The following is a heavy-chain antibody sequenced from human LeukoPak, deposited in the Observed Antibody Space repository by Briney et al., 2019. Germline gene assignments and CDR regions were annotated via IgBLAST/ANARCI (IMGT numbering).Heavy chain of an antibody. CDR3: ARTMGHGSSWYYGMDV. V-gene: IGHV4-34*01. CDR1: GGSFSGYY. D-gene: IGHD6-13*01. CDR2: INHSGST. Sequence: SETLSLTCAVYGGSFSGYYWSWIRQPPGKGLEWIGEINHSGSTNYNPSLKSRVTISVDTSKNQFSLKLSSVTAADTAVYYCARTMGHGSSWYYGMDVWGQGTTVTVSS. J-gene: IGHJ6*02.